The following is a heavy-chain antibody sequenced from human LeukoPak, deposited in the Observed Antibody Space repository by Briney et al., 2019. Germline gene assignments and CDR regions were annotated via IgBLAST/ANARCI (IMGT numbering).Heavy chain of an antibody. CDR1: GFTFSSYG. J-gene: IGHJ5*02. CDR3: AKDAAGTVWFDP. V-gene: IGHV3-30*18. Sequence: PGGSLRLSCAASGFTFSSYGMHWVRQAPGKGLEWVAVISYDGSNKYYADSVKGRFTISRDNSKNTLYLQMNSLRAEDTAVYYCAKDAAGTVWFDPWGQGTLVTVSS. CDR2: ISYDGSNK. D-gene: IGHD6-19*01.